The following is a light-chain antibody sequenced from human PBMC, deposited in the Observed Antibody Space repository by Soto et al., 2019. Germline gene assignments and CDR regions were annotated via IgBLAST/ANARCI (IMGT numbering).Light chain of an antibody. J-gene: IGKJ1*01. Sequence: DIQMTQSPSTLSASVGDRVTITCRASQSISSWLAWYQQKPGKAPKLLIYKSSSLESGVPSRFSGSGSGTEFTLTISSLQADDPATYCCQHYNSYPWTFGQGTQVEIK. V-gene: IGKV1-5*03. CDR2: KSS. CDR1: QSISSW. CDR3: QHYNSYPWT.